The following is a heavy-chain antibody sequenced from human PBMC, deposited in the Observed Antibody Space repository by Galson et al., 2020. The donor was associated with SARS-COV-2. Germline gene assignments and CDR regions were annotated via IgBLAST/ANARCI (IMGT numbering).Heavy chain of an antibody. J-gene: IGHJ4*02. D-gene: IGHD6-19*01. CDR3: LRLQNSGWKLRVVDH. V-gene: IGHV5-51*01. CDR2: IYPDDSDT. Sequence: HGESLKISCKASGYTFTDYYWIGWVRQTPGKGLEWMGMIYPDDSDTRYNPSFEGHVTLSVYTTINTAYLQWSSLKASDTGMYYCLRLQNSGWKLRVVDHWGQGTLVTVSS. CDR1: GYTFTDYYW.